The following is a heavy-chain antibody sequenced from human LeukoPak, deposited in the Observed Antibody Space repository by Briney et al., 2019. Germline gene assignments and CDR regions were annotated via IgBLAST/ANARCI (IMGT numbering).Heavy chain of an antibody. CDR1: GFTFSTYT. J-gene: IGHJ4*02. CDR3: AKGKDDY. CDR2: ISGSGDST. V-gene: IGHV3-23*01. Sequence: PGGSLRLSCAASGFTFSTYTMSWVRQAPGKGLEWVSAISGSGDSTYYADSVKGRFTISRDNSKNTIYLEMNSLRAEDTAVYYCAKGKDDYWGQGTLVTVSS.